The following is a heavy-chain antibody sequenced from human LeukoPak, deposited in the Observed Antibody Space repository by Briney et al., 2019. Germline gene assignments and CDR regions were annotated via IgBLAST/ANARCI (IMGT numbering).Heavy chain of an antibody. CDR3: ARGTPYNWNYLGDY. Sequence: SGGSLRLSCAASGFTFSSYSMNWVRQAPGKGLEWVSSISSSSSYIYYADSVKGRFTISRDNAKNSLYLQMNSLRAEDTAVYYCARGTPYNWNYLGDYWGQGTLVTVFS. D-gene: IGHD1-7*01. J-gene: IGHJ4*02. CDR2: ISSSSSYI. CDR1: GFTFSSYS. V-gene: IGHV3-21*01.